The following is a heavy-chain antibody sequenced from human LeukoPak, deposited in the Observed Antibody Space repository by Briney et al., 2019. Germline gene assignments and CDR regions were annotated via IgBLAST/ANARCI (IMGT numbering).Heavy chain of an antibody. V-gene: IGHV3-74*01. CDR1: GLTFSNYW. CDR3: ARVPSGSGSSLNF. CDR2: INPDGSST. J-gene: IGHJ4*02. Sequence: PGGSLRLSCAASGLTFSNYWMHWVRQAPGKGLVWVSRINPDGSSTSYADSVKGRFTISRDNAKNTLYLQMNSLRAEDTAVYYCARVPSGSGSSLNFWGQGTLVAVSS. D-gene: IGHD3-10*01.